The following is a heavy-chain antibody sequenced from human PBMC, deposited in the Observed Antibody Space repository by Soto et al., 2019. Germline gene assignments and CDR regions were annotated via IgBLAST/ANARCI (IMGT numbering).Heavy chain of an antibody. CDR3: AKLGSGYYTGLYFDY. D-gene: IGHD3-3*01. CDR2: MKKDGSET. V-gene: IGHV3-7*03. CDR1: GFSFGDYW. Sequence: ESGGALVQRGGSLRLSCAASGFSFGDYWMSWVRQAPGKGLEWVAHMKKDGSETYYVDSVKGRFTVSRDNSKNSLYLQMNSLRAEDTAVYYCAKLGSGYYTGLYFDYWGQGTLVTVSS. J-gene: IGHJ4*02.